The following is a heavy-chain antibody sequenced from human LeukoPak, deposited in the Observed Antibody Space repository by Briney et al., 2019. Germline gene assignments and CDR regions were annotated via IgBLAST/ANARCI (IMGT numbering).Heavy chain of an antibody. CDR1: GFTFSSYE. CDR2: ISSSGSAI. CDR3: AKRGVGDVGAFDT. J-gene: IGHJ3*02. Sequence: GGSLRLSCVASGFTFSSYEMNWVRQAPGKGLEWVSYISSSGSAIYDADSVKGRFTVSRDNAKNSLYLQMNSLRAEDTAVYYRAKRGVGDVGAFDTWGQGTMVTVSS. D-gene: IGHD1-26*01. V-gene: IGHV3-48*03.